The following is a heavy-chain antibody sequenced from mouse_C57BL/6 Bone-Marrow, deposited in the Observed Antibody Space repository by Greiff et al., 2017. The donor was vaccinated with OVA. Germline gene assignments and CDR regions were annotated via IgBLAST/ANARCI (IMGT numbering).Heavy chain of an antibody. CDR1: GYTFTSYW. CDR2: IDPSDSET. V-gene: IGHV1-52*01. J-gene: IGHJ4*01. CDR3: ARGGLRRRAMDY. Sequence: QVQLKQPGAELVRPGSSVKLSCKASGYTFTSYWMHWVKQRPIQGLEWIGNIDPSDSETHYNQKFKDKATLTVDKSSSTAYMQLSSLTSEDSAVYYCARGGLRRRAMDYWGQGTSVTVSS. D-gene: IGHD2-4*01.